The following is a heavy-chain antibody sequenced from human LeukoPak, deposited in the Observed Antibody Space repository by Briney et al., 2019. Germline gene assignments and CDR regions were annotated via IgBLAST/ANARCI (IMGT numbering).Heavy chain of an antibody. V-gene: IGHV7-4-1*02. Sequence: ASVKVSCKASGGTFSSYAISWVRQAPGQGLEWMGWINTNTGNPTYAQGFTGRFVFSLDTSVSTAYLQISSLKAEDTAVYYCASSPVRASRGIAASGDFDYWGQGTLVTVSS. D-gene: IGHD6-6*01. CDR3: ASSPVRASRGIAASGDFDY. J-gene: IGHJ4*02. CDR2: INTNTGNP. CDR1: GGTFSSYA.